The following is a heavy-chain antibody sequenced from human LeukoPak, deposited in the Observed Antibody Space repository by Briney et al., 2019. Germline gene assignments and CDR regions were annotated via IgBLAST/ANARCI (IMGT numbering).Heavy chain of an antibody. J-gene: IGHJ4*02. CDR1: GGTFSSYA. CDR2: IIPIFGTA. V-gene: IGHV1-69*13. CDR3: ARVPRYDGYYFDY. Sequence: ASVKVSCKASGGTFSSYAISWVRQAPGQGLEWMGGIIPIFGTANYAQKFQGRVTITADESTSTAYMELSSLRSEDTAVYYCARVPRYDGYYFDYWGQGTLVTVSS. D-gene: IGHD5-12*01.